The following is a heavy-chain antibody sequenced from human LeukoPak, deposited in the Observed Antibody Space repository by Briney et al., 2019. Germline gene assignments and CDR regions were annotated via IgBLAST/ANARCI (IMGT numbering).Heavy chain of an antibody. CDR2: IYYSGST. CDR1: GGFISSYY. CDR3: ARGMSEWLPLHDAFDI. J-gene: IGHJ3*02. Sequence: SETLSLTCTVSGGFISSYYWSWIRQPPGKGLEWIGYIYYSGSTNYNPSLKSRVTISVDTSKNQFSLKLSSVTAADTAVYYCARGMSEWLPLHDAFDIWGQGTMVTVSS. V-gene: IGHV4-59*01. D-gene: IGHD3-3*01.